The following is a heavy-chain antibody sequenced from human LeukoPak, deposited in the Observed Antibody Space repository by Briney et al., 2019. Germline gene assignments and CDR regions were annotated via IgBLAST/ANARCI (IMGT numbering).Heavy chain of an antibody. V-gene: IGHV3-21*01. D-gene: IGHD4-11*01. J-gene: IGHJ4*02. CDR1: GFTFSSYS. CDR2: ISSSSSYI. CDR3: ARDFYSNYQIDY. Sequence: GGSLRLSCAVSGFTFSSYSMNWVRQAPGKGLEWVSSISSSSSYIYYADSVKGRFTISRDNAKNSLYLQMNSLRAEDTAVYYCARDFYSNYQIDYWGQGTLVTVSS.